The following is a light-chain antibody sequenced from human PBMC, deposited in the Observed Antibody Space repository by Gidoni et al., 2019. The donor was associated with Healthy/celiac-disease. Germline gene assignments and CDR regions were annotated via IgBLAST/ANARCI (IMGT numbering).Light chain of an antibody. CDR1: QIVSSY. Sequence: DIVLTQSPATLSLSPGARATLSCSASQIVSSYLAWYQQKPGQAPRLLIYDASNRATGLPARFSGGGSGTDFTLTISSLEPEDFAVYYCQQRSNWWTFXXXTKVEIK. CDR2: DAS. CDR3: QQRSNWWT. J-gene: IGKJ1*01. V-gene: IGKV3-11*01.